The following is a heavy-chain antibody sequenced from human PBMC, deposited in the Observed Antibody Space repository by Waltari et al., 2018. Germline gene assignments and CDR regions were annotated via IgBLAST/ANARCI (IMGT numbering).Heavy chain of an antibody. Sequence: EVQLVESGGGLVQPGRSLRLSCTASGFTFGDYAMSWFRQAPGKGLEWVGFIRSKAYGGTTEYAASVKGRFTISRDDSKSIAYLQMNSLKTEDTAVYYCTMRFLSSGMDYWGQGTLVTVSS. CDR1: GFTFGDYA. V-gene: IGHV3-49*03. J-gene: IGHJ4*02. CDR2: IRSKAYGGTT. CDR3: TMRFLSSGMDY. D-gene: IGHD6-19*01.